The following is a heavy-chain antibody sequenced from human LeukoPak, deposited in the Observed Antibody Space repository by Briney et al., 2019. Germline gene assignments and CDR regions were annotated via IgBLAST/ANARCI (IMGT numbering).Heavy chain of an antibody. CDR1: GYSFTDYY. D-gene: IGHD1-14*01. CDR2: IIPNTGGT. V-gene: IGHV1-2*02. Sequence: ASVKVSCKASGYSFTDYYMHWVRQAPGQGLEWVGWIIPNTGGTNYAQKFQGRVTMTRDTSISTAYMDLKSLRSDDTAVFYCVRDIGPDGSFFDYWGQGTLVTVSS. CDR3: VRDIGPDGSFFDY. J-gene: IGHJ4*02.